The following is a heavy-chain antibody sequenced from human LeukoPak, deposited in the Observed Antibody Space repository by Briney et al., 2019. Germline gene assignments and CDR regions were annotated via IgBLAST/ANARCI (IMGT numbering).Heavy chain of an antibody. V-gene: IGHV1-8*01. CDR1: GYTFTSYD. CDR2: MNPNSGNT. D-gene: IGHD2-15*01. Sequence: GASVKVSCKASGYTFTSYDINWVRQATGQGLEWMGWMNPNSGNTGYAQKFQGRVAMTRNTSISTAYMELSSLRSEDTAVYYCARDHDIVVVVAALRQREMGGFDPWGQGTLVTVSS. J-gene: IGHJ5*02. CDR3: ARDHDIVVVVAALRQREMGGFDP.